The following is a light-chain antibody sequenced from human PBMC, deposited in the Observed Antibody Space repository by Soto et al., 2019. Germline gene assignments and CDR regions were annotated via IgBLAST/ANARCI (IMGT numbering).Light chain of an antibody. CDR1: QSVSSSY. J-gene: IGKJ3*01. CDR3: QQYGCSYT. Sequence: EIVLTQSPGTLSLSPGERATLSCRASQSVSSSYLAWYRQKPGQAPRLLIYAASSRATGTPDRFSGSGSGTDFTLTISRLEPEDFAVYYCQQYGCSYTFVPGTKVVMK. V-gene: IGKV3-20*01. CDR2: AAS.